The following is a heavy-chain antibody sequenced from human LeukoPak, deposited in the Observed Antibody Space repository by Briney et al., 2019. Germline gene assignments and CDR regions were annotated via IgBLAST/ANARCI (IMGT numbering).Heavy chain of an antibody. Sequence: PSETLSLTCAVYGGSFSGYYWSWIRQPPGKGLEWNGEINHSGSTNYNPSLKSRVTISVDTSKNQFSLKLSSVTAADTAVYYCARASRPRRVYNWFDPWGQGTLVTVSS. CDR2: INHSGST. J-gene: IGHJ5*02. CDR3: ARASRPRRVYNWFDP. V-gene: IGHV4-34*01. CDR1: GGSFSGYY. D-gene: IGHD1-14*01.